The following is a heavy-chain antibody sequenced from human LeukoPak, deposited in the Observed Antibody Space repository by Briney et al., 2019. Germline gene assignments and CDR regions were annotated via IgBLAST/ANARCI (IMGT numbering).Heavy chain of an antibody. D-gene: IGHD3-9*01. CDR2: IHPRDSDT. CDR1: GYSFTSDW. Sequence: GESLKISCKASGYSFTSDWIGWVRQMPGKGLEWMGIIHPRDSDTRYSPSFQGQVTFSADKSISTAYLQWSSLKASDTAMYYCAKLGGYDILTGDAFDIWGQGTVVTVSS. V-gene: IGHV5-51*01. J-gene: IGHJ3*02. CDR3: AKLGGYDILTGDAFDI.